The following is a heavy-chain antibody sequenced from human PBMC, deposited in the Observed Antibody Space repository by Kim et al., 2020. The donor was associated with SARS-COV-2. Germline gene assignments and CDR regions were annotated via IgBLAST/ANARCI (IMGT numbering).Heavy chain of an antibody. J-gene: IGHJ6*02. Sequence: SETLSLTCTVSGGSISSSSYYWGWIRQPPGKGLEWIGSIYYSGSTYYNPSLKSRVTISVDTSKNQFSLKLSSVTAADTAVYYCARHRKLDWGSYYYYGMDVWGQGTTVTVSS. CDR3: ARHRKLDWGSYYYYGMDV. CDR2: IYYSGST. V-gene: IGHV4-39*01. D-gene: IGHD7-27*01. CDR1: GGSISSSSYY.